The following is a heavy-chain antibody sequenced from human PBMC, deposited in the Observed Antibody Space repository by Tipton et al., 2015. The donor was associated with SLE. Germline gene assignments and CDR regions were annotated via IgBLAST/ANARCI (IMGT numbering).Heavy chain of an antibody. CDR2: IYTSGST. CDR3: ARGTNYDSSGYYSY. D-gene: IGHD3-22*01. CDR1: GGSLSSYY. J-gene: IGHJ4*02. V-gene: IGHV4-4*08. Sequence: SLTCTVSGGSLSSYYWSLIRQPPGKGLEWIGYIYTSGSTNNNPSLTSRVTISVDTSKNQFSLKLSSVTAADTALYYCARGTNYDSSGYYSYWGQGTLVTVSS.